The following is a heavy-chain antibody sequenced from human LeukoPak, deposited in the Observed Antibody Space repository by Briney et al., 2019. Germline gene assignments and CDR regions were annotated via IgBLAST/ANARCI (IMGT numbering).Heavy chain of an antibody. CDR2: ISIYNGNT. CDR3: ARPAKGAYYYYHMDV. V-gene: IGHV1-18*01. Sequence: GASVKVSCNASGNTFPTYVITWVRLAPGPGLEWVGWISIYNGNTHYAQKLQGRVAMTTDAATNTAYMELMSLRSNDTAVYYCARPAKGAYYYYHMDVWGTGTTVTVSS. CDR1: GNTFPTYV. J-gene: IGHJ6*03. D-gene: IGHD2-2*01.